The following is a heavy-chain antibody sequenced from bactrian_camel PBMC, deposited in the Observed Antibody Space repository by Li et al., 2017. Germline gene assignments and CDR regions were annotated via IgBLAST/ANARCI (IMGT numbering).Heavy chain of an antibody. CDR3: AVRYGGCTLDATDFNY. J-gene: IGHJ4*01. D-gene: IGHD5*01. CDR2: IDSDGDT. Sequence: VQLVESGGGSVQAGGSLRLSCAARGYTYDTYCMGWFRRPPGKEREGIAVIDSDGDTAYAESLKDRFTISVDNAKNTLYLQINSLKPEDSAMYYCAVRYGGCTLDATDFNYWGRGTQVTVS. V-gene: IGHV3S55*01. CDR1: GYTYDTYC.